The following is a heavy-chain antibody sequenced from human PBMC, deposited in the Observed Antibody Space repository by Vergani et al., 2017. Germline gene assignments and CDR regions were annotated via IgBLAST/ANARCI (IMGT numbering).Heavy chain of an antibody. CDR3: AKYLRDSTDGLPDS. Sequence: QVQLVESAGGVVQPVGSLRLSCAASGFTFSNFGMHWIREAPGKGLEWLEYIGKDGINTRYRDAVKGRFTVSRDNSKDILYLQMDSLISEDTALYYCAKYLRDSTDGLPDSWGPGALVIVSS. J-gene: IGHJ4*02. D-gene: IGHD2-21*02. CDR2: IGKDGINT. V-gene: IGHV3-30*02. CDR1: GFTFSNFG.